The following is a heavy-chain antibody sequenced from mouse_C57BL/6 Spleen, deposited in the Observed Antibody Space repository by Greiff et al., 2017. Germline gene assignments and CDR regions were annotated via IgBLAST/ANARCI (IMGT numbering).Heavy chain of an antibody. CDR1: GYTFTDYE. J-gene: IGHJ4*01. D-gene: IGHD3-2*02. Sequence: QVQLKESGAELVRPGASVTLSCKASGYTFTDYEMHWVKQTPVHGLEWIGAIDPETGGTAYNQKFKGKAILTADKSSSTAYMELRSLTSEDSAVYYCTRKAQATAMDYWGQGTSVTVSS. CDR2: IDPETGGT. V-gene: IGHV1-15*01. CDR3: TRKAQATAMDY.